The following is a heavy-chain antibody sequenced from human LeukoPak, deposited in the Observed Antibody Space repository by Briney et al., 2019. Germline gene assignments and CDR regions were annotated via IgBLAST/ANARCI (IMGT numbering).Heavy chain of an antibody. CDR2: INPNSGGT. J-gene: IGHJ5*02. CDR3: ARVPVRIAAAVRPGPNGGWFDP. Sequence: ASVKVSCKASGYTFTGYYMHWVRQAPGQGLEWMEWINPNSGGTNYAQKFQGRVTMTRDTSISTAYMELSRLRSDDTAVYYCARVPVRIAAAVRPGPNGGWFDPWGQGTLVTVSS. D-gene: IGHD6-13*01. V-gene: IGHV1-2*02. CDR1: GYTFTGYY.